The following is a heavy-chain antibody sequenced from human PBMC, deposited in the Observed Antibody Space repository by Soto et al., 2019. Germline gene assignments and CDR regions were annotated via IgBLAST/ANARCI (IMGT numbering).Heavy chain of an antibody. Sequence: SQTLALACAVSGDSVSSNSSACNLIRQSPSRGLELLGRTYYRSKWYNDYAVSVKSRITINPDTSKNQFSLQLNSVTPEDTAVYYCARDSCSSTSCYRGGNFDYWGQGTLVTVSS. J-gene: IGHJ4*02. CDR1: GDSVSSNSSA. V-gene: IGHV6-1*01. CDR3: ARDSCSSTSCYRGGNFDY. CDR2: TYYRSKWYN. D-gene: IGHD2-2*02.